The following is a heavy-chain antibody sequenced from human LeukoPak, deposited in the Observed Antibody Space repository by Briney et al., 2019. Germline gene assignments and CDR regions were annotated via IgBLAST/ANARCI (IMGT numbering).Heavy chain of an antibody. D-gene: IGHD6-13*01. Sequence: PGGSLRLSCAASGFTFSSYSMNWVRQAPGKGLEWVSSISSSSSYIYYADSVKGRFTISRDNAKNSLYLQMNSLRAEDTAVYYCARDVPGVASYYGMDVWGQGTTVTVSS. J-gene: IGHJ6*02. CDR2: ISSSSSYI. CDR1: GFTFSSYS. V-gene: IGHV3-21*01. CDR3: ARDVPGVASYYGMDV.